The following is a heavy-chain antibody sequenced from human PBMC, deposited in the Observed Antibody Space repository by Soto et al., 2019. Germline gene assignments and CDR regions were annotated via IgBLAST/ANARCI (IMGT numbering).Heavy chain of an antibody. CDR1: GFTFSSYA. D-gene: IGHD6-13*01. V-gene: IGHV3-23*01. J-gene: IGHJ4*02. CDR2: ISGSGGST. Sequence: EVQRMESGGGLVQPGGSLRLSCAASGFTFSSYAMSWVRQAPGKGLEWVSAISGSGGSTYYADSVKGRFTISRDNSKNTLYLQMNSLRAEDTAVYYCAKSEVGKWYSSSWLDPFDYWGQRTLVTVSS. CDR3: AKSEVGKWYSSSWLDPFDY.